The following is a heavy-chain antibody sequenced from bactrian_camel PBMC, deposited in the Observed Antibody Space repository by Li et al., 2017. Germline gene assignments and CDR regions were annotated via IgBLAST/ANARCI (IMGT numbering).Heavy chain of an antibody. D-gene: IGHD3*01. V-gene: IGHV3S53*01. CDR2: IDSDDGM. CDR3: SADRMGVRDGGYCGGPDFGY. Sequence: HVQLVESGGGSVQAGGSLRLSCDASAMANIGYTIELACMAWFRQAPGREREGIASIDSDDGMRYADSVTGRFTISQDNGKSIVYLQMNNLKPEDSAMYYCSADRMGVRDGGYCGGPDFGYRGQGTQVTVS. J-gene: IGHJ6*01. CDR1: AMANIGYTIE.